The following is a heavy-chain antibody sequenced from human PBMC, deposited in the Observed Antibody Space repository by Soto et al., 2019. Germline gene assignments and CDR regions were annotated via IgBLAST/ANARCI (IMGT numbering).Heavy chain of an antibody. V-gene: IGHV1-69*01. Sequence: QVQLVQSWAEVKKPGYSVKVSCKASGGTFSSYAISWVRQDPGQGMDWMGGIIPIFGTANHAQKFKGRHTITADESTSTAYMELRSLRSEDTAVYSCEAVADNYYYGMDVWGQGTTVTVSS. J-gene: IGHJ6*02. CDR2: IIPIFGTA. CDR1: GGTFSSYA. CDR3: EAVADNYYYGMDV. D-gene: IGHD6-19*01.